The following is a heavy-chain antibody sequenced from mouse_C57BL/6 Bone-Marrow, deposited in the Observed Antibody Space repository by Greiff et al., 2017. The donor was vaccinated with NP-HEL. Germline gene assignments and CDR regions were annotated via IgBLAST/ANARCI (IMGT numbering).Heavy chain of an antibody. Sequence: EVQLQQSGPELVKPGASVKISCKASGYTFTDYYMNWVKQSHGKSLEWIGDINPNNGGTSYNQKFKGKATLTVDKSSSTAYMELRSLTSEDSAVYYCARREYYGSSSWFAYWGQGTLVTVSA. CDR1: GYTFTDYY. CDR2: INPNNGGT. V-gene: IGHV1-26*01. D-gene: IGHD1-1*01. J-gene: IGHJ3*01. CDR3: ARREYYGSSSWFAY.